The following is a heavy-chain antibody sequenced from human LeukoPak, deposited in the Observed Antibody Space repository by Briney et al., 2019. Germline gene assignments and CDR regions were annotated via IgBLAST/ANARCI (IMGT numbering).Heavy chain of an antibody. Sequence: SETLSLTCAVYGGSFSGYYWSWIRQPPGKGLEWIGEINHSGSTNYNPSLKSRVTISVDTSKSQFSLKLSSVTAADTAVYYCASSGYSYGSFDYWGQGTLVTVSS. V-gene: IGHV4-34*01. CDR2: INHSGST. CDR3: ASSGYSYGSFDY. CDR1: GGSFSGYY. D-gene: IGHD5-18*01. J-gene: IGHJ4*02.